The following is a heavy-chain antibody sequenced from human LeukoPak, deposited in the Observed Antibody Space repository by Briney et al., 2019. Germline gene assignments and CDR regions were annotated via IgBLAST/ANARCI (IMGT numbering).Heavy chain of an antibody. J-gene: IGHJ5*02. CDR2: INWNGGST. Sequence: RSGGSLRLSCAASGFTFDDYGMSWVRQAPGKGLEWVSGINWNGGSTGYADSVKGRFTISRDNAKNSLYLQMNSLRAEDTALYHCARDLTKYSGSYYNWFDPWGQGTLVTVSS. CDR1: GFTFDDYG. CDR3: ARDLTKYSGSYYNWFDP. V-gene: IGHV3-20*01. D-gene: IGHD1-26*01.